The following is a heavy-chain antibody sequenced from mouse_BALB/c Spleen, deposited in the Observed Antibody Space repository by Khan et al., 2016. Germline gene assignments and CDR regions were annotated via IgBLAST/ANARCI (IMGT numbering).Heavy chain of an antibody. CDR1: GFTFTDYY. D-gene: IGHD2-2*01. CDR3: AGRGWLRRDWYFDV. Sequence: EVQLQESGGGLVQPGGSLRLSCATSGFTFTDYYMSWVRQPPGKALEWLGFISNKANGYTTEYSASVKGRFTISRDNSQSILYLQLNTLRAEDSATDYCAGRGWLRRDWYFDVWGAGTTVTVSS. J-gene: IGHJ1*01. CDR2: ISNKANGYTT. V-gene: IGHV7-3*02.